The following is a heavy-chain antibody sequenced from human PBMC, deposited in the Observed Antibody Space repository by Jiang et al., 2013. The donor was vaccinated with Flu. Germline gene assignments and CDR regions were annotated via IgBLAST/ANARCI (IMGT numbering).Heavy chain of an antibody. V-gene: IGHV4-39*02. CDR3: AKTTRRYFDWLDF. J-gene: IGHJ4*02. CDR1: GGSISSSTYY. Sequence: GPGLVKPSETLSLTCTVSGGSISSSTYYWGWIRQPPGKGLEWIGTVYNSGSTYYNPSLNSRVTISVDTSKSHFSLKLSSVTATDTALYYCAKTTRRYFDWLDFWGQGTPVTVSS. CDR2: VYNSGST. D-gene: IGHD3-9*01.